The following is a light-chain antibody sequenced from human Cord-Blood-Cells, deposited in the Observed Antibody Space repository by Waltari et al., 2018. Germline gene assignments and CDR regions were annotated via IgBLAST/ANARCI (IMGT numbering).Light chain of an antibody. CDR1: SSHVGGYNY. V-gene: IGLV2-8*01. Sequence: QSALTQPPSASGSPGQSVTLSCTGTSSHVGGYNYVSWYQHHPGKAPKLMIYEVSKRPSGVPDRFSGSKSGNTASLTVSGLQAEDEADYYCSSYAGSNNLVFGGGTKLTVL. CDR2: EVS. J-gene: IGLJ2*01. CDR3: SSYAGSNNLV.